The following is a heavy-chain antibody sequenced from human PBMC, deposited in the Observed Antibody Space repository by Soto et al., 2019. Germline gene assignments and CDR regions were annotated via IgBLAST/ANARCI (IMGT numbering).Heavy chain of an antibody. D-gene: IGHD4-17*01. Sequence: QVQLQETGPGLVKTSQTLSLTCSVSGASVRSGAYYWSSIRQAPGKGLEWFGYNYNSGGSYYNPSLKGRLTISTDSSKNQFSLKLNSVTAADTAIYYCVGTGTTGDYWGRGTLVTVSS. V-gene: IGHV4-30-4*01. CDR1: GASVRSGAYY. J-gene: IGHJ4*02. CDR3: VGTGTTGDY. CDR2: NYNSGGS.